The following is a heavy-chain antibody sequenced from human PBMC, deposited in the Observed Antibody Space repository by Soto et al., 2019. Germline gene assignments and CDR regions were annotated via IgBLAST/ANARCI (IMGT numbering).Heavy chain of an antibody. CDR2: IYPGDSDT. CDR1: GYSFANYW. D-gene: IGHD2-15*01. CDR3: ARPLSPGGGYDAFDI. J-gene: IGHJ3*02. V-gene: IGHV5-51*01. Sequence: PGESLKISCKGSGYSFANYWIGWVRQMPGKGLECMGIIYPGDSDTRYSPSFQGQVTISADKSISTAYLQWSSLKASDTAMYYCARPLSPGGGYDAFDIWGQGTMVTVSS.